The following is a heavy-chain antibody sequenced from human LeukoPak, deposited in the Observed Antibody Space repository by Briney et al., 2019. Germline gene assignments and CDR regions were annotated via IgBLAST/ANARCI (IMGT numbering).Heavy chain of an antibody. CDR3: ARGPKWFGAVSWFDP. Sequence: SETLSLTCAVYGGSFSGYYWSWIRQPPGKGLEWLGEINHSGSTNYNPSLKSRVTISVDTSKNQFSLKLSSVTAADTAVYYCARGPKWFGAVSWFDPWGQGTLVTVSS. D-gene: IGHD3-10*01. CDR1: GGSFSGYY. V-gene: IGHV4-34*01. CDR2: INHSGST. J-gene: IGHJ5*02.